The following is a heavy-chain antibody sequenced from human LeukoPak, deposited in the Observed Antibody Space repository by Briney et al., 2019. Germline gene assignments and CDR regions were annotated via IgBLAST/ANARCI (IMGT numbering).Heavy chain of an antibody. CDR3: ARVVYCGGDCLMGYMDV. D-gene: IGHD2-21*02. V-gene: IGHV1-69*05. CDR2: IIPIFGTA. CDR1: GGTFSSYA. Sequence: GASVKVSCKASGGTFSSYAISWVRQAPGQGLEWMGRIIPIFGTANYAQKFQGRVRITTDESTSTAYMELSSLRSEDTAVYYCARVVYCGGDCLMGYMDVWGKGTTVTVSS. J-gene: IGHJ6*03.